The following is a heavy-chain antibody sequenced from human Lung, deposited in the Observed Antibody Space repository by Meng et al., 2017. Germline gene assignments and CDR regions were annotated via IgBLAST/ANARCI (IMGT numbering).Heavy chain of an antibody. CDR3: ARGTPGRSYSDY. CDR2: LGAHDYDT. D-gene: IGHD3-10*01. CDR1: DYTFTGYG. Sequence: HVYLVQAGAEGKNPGDAVQVSGKPSDYTFTGYGVRWVRQAPGQGLEWMAWLGAHDYDTSHAPKFQGRVTVAADRPTATAYMELRSLRSDDTAVYYCARGTPGRSYSDYWGPGTLVTVSS. V-gene: IGHV1-18*01. J-gene: IGHJ4*02.